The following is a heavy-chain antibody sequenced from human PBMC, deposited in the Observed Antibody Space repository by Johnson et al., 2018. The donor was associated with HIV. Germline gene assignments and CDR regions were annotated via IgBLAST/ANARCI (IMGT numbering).Heavy chain of an antibody. CDR1: GFTFDDYA. D-gene: IGHD2-2*01. Sequence: QVQLVESGGGVVRPGGSLRLSCAASGFTFDDYAMSWVRQTPGKGLEWVSIISYDGINEHYADSVKGRFTISRDGSKNTLFLQMNSLRAEDTAVYYCARRCSSSSCSHGAFDIWGQGTVVTVSS. V-gene: IGHV3-30*14. CDR2: ISYDGINE. J-gene: IGHJ3*02. CDR3: ARRCSSSSCSHGAFDI.